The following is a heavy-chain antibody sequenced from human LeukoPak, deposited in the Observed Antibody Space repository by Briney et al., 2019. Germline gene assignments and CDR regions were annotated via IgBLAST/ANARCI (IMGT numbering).Heavy chain of an antibody. CDR1: SGSISSNSYY. V-gene: IGHV4-39*01. CDR3: AVEYCSSTSCYDY. J-gene: IGHJ4*02. Sequence: PSETLSLTCTVSSGSISSNSYYWGWIRQPPGKGLEWIGSIYYSGSTYYNPSLKSRVTISVDTSKNQFSLKLSSVTAADTAVYYCAVEYCSSTSCYDYWGQGTLVTVSS. CDR2: IYYSGST. D-gene: IGHD2-2*01.